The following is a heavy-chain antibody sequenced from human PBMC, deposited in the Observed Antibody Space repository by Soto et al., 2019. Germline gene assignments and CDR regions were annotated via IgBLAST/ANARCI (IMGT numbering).Heavy chain of an antibody. D-gene: IGHD3-10*01. CDR1: GFTFSSYG. CDR3: ASDNAGEFFDY. CDR2: IWYDGSTT. V-gene: IGHV3-33*01. J-gene: IGHJ4*02. Sequence: QVQLVESGGGGDQTGMSLRLSCAASGFTFSSYGIHGVRQAPGKGLEWVAVIWYDGSTTSYADSVKGRFTISRDNSKNTLCLQMNRLRAEDTAVYYCASDNAGEFFDYWGQGTLVTVSS.